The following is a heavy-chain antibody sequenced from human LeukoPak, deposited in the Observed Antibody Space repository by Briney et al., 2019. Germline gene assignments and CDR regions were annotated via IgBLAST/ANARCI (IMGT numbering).Heavy chain of an antibody. D-gene: IGHD3-10*01. CDR1: GFTFSSYA. CDR3: ATGSGNYYGMDV. Sequence: GGSLRLSCAASGFTFSSYAMHWGRQLPGKGLEWLAVISYHGSNIYYADSVKGRFTISRDNSKSTLYLQMNSLRVEDTAVYYCATGSGNYYGMDVWGQGSTVTVSS. J-gene: IGHJ6*02. CDR2: ISYHGSNI. V-gene: IGHV3-30-3*01.